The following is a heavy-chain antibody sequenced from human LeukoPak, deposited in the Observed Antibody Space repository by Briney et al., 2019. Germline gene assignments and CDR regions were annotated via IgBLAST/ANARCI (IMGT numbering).Heavy chain of an antibody. CDR3: ARAGVAGTPKYFQH. J-gene: IGHJ1*01. V-gene: IGHV3-21*01. CDR1: GFTFSSYS. Sequence: PGGSLRLSCAASGFTFSSYSMNWVRQAPRKGLEWVSSISSSSSYIYYADSVKGRFTISRDNAKNSLYLQMNSLRAEDTAVYYCARAGVAGTPKYFQHWGQGTLVTVSS. D-gene: IGHD6-19*01. CDR2: ISSSSSYI.